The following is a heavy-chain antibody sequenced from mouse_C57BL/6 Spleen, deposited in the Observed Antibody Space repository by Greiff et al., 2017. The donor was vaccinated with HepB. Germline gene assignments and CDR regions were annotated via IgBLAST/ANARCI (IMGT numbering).Heavy chain of an antibody. CDR2: IDPSDSNT. D-gene: IGHD2-4*01. CDR3: ARVYYDYDRVFDY. CDR1: GYTFTSYW. V-gene: IGHV1-50*01. Sequence: QVQLQQPGAELVKPGASVKLSCKASGYTFTSYWMQWVKQRPGQGLEWIGEIDPSDSNTNYNQKFKGKATLTVDTSSNTAYMQFSSLTSEDSAVYYCARVYYDYDRVFDYWGQGTTLTVSS. J-gene: IGHJ2*01.